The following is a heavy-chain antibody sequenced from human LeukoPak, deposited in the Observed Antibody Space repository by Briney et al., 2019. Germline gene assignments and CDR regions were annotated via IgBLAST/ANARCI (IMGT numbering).Heavy chain of an antibody. Sequence: SETLSLTCAVYGGSFSGYYWSWIRQPPGKGLEWIGEINHSGSTNYNPSLKSRVTISVDTSKNQFSLKLSSVTAADTAVYYCARGHYGSGSYYSPFDYWGQGTLVTVSS. V-gene: IGHV4-34*01. CDR1: GGSFSGYY. CDR3: ARGHYGSGSYYSPFDY. D-gene: IGHD3-10*01. J-gene: IGHJ4*02. CDR2: INHSGST.